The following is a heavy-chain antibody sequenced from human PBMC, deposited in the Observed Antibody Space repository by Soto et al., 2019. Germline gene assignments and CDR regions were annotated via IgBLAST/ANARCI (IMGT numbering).Heavy chain of an antibody. J-gene: IGHJ6*02. CDR3: AREFLEWLEDPYYYYGMDV. Sequence: PSETLSLTCPVSGGSISSYYWRWIRQPPGKGLEWIGYIYYSGSTNYNPSLKSRVTISVDTSKNQFSLKLSSVTAADTAVYYCAREFLEWLEDPYYYYGMDVWGQGTPVTVSS. CDR2: IYYSGST. CDR1: GGSISSYY. V-gene: IGHV4-59*12. D-gene: IGHD3-3*01.